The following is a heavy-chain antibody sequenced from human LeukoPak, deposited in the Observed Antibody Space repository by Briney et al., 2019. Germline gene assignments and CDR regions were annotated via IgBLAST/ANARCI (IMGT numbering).Heavy chain of an antibody. V-gene: IGHV1-18*01. CDR3: ARYWGTGTTFSYFDY. Sequence: ASVKVSCKASGYTFTSYGISWVRQAPGQGLEWMGWISAYNGNTNYAQKLQGRVTMTTDTSTSTAYMELRSLRSDDTAVSYCARYWGTGTTFSYFDYWGQGTLVTVSS. D-gene: IGHD1-1*01. J-gene: IGHJ4*02. CDR2: ISAYNGNT. CDR1: GYTFTSYG.